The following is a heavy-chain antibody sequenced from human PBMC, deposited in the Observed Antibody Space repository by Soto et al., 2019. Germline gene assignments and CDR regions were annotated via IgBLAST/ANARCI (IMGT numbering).Heavy chain of an antibody. D-gene: IGHD6-19*01. Sequence: QVHLVESGGGVVQPGGSLRLSCAASGFTFSVFGMHWVRQAPGKGPEWVAVISHEGNSKHYADSVKGRFTISRDNAKNTLSLLMDSLRPEHTALYYCAKTITLSPSDDSRGRGALIDHWGQGTLVTVSS. CDR2: ISHEGNSK. V-gene: IGHV3-30*18. CDR3: AKTITLSPSDDSRGRGALIDH. J-gene: IGHJ4*02. CDR1: GFTFSVFG.